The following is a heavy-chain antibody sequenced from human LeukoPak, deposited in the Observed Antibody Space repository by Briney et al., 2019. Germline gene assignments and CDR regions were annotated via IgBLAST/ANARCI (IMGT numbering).Heavy chain of an antibody. Sequence: GGSLRLSCAASGFTFSSYSMSWVRQAPGSGLEWVSAISGPVGSTYSDDTVKGRFIISRENYKNTMYLKMISLRAEDKAVYYCAKDRGRIRAAAGYDFDYWGQGTLVTVSA. J-gene: IGHJ4*02. CDR3: AKDRGRIRAAAGYDFDY. CDR2: ISGPVGST. V-gene: IGHV3-23*01. D-gene: IGHD6-13*01. CDR1: GFTFSSYS.